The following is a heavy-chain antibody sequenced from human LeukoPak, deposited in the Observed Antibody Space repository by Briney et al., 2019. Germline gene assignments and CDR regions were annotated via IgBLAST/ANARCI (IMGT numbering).Heavy chain of an antibody. J-gene: IGHJ4*02. CDR2: IYYSGST. D-gene: IGHD6-13*01. Sequence: SETLSLTCTVSGGSLSSSSYYWGWIRQPPGKGLEWIGSIYYSGSTYYNPSLKSRVTISVDTSKNQFSLKLSSVTAADTAVYYCARNGGIAAAGTGYWGQGTLVTVSS. V-gene: IGHV4-39*01. CDR3: ARNGGIAAAGTGY. CDR1: GGSLSSSSYY.